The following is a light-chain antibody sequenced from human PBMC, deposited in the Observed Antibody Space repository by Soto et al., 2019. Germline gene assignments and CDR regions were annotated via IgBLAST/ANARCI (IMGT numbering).Light chain of an antibody. CDR2: EVT. Sequence: QSVLTQPASVSGSPGQSITISCTGTSSDVGGYNYVSWYQQYPGKAPKLMIYEVTKRPSGVSNRFPGSKSGNTASLTISGLQAEEEDDYYCSSYTGSPYVFGNGTKVTVL. CDR3: SSYTGSPYV. V-gene: IGLV2-14*03. CDR1: SSDVGGYNY. J-gene: IGLJ1*01.